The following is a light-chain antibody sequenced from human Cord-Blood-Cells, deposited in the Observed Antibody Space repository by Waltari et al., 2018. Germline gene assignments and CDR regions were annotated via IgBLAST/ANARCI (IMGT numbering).Light chain of an antibody. CDR3: QQRSNWPT. Sequence: EIVLTQSPATLSLSPGERATLSCRASQSVSIYLAWYQQKPGQAPRLLIYDASNRATDSPARFSGSGSGTDFTLTISSLEPEDFAVYYCQQRSNWPTFGPGTKVDIK. V-gene: IGKV3-11*01. J-gene: IGKJ3*01. CDR1: QSVSIY. CDR2: DAS.